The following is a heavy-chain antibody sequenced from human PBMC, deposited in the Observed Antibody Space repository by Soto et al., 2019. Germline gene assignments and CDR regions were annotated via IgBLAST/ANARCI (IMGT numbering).Heavy chain of an antibody. V-gene: IGHV3-21*06. J-gene: IGHJ4*02. CDR2: ISPRSDYI. D-gene: IGHD1-1*01. Sequence: EVQLVESGGGLVKPGGSLRLSCAASGFIFSSYSMNWVRQAPGKGLEWVSSISPRSDYIYFADSMRGRFTISRDNAQNSLYLHMNSLGAEDTAVYHCARVVGTLERYSDLDYWGQGTLVTVSS. CDR1: GFIFSSYS. CDR3: ARVVGTLERYSDLDY.